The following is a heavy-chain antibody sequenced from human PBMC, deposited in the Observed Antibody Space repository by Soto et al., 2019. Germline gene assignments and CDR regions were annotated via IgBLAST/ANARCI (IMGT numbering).Heavy chain of an antibody. Sequence: EVQLAESGGGLVEPGGSLRLSCAGSGITLSNAWMNWVRQAAGKGLEWVGRIRSKGDGGATEYAAPVKGRFTFPRDDSENTLFLQMSALKPEDTGVYFCTSTRPGTNVFDIWGPGTMVIVSS. J-gene: IGHJ3*02. D-gene: IGHD1-1*01. CDR1: GITLSNAW. V-gene: IGHV3-15*01. CDR2: IRSKGDGGAT. CDR3: TSTRPGTNVFDI.